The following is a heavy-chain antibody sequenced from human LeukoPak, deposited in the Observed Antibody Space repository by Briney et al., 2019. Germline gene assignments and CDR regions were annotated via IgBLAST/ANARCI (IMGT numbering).Heavy chain of an antibody. Sequence: SQTLSLTCAISGDSVSSNSAAWNWIRQSPSRGLEWLGRTYYRSKWYNDYAVSVKSRITINPDTSKNQFSLQLNSVTPEDTAVYYCARDGRASSGHGYYYYMDVWGKGTTVTVSS. CDR1: GDSVSSNSAA. D-gene: IGHD6-19*01. V-gene: IGHV6-1*01. CDR3: ARDGRASSGHGYYYYMDV. J-gene: IGHJ6*03. CDR2: TYYRSKWYN.